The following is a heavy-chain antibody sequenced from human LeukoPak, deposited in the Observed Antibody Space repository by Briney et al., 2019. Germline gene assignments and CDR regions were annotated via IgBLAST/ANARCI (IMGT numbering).Heavy chain of an antibody. V-gene: IGHV4-4*07. Sequence: SETLSLTCTVSGGSISSFHWSWIRQPAGKGLDWIGRTYNRGSTNYNPSLKSRVTMSVDTSKNQFSLKLSSVTAADTAVYYCARDDGDYLYWGQGTLVTVSS. J-gene: IGHJ4*02. CDR3: ARDDGDYLY. CDR1: GGSISSFH. D-gene: IGHD4-17*01. CDR2: TYNRGST.